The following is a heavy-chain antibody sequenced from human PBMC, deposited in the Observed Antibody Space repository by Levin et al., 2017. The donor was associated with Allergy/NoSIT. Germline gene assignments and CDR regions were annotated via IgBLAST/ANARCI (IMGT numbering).Heavy chain of an antibody. CDR1: GYTFTSYG. CDR2: ISAYNGNT. J-gene: IGHJ6*02. CDR3: ARSGRPWYYYYYGMDV. Sequence: ASVKVSCKASGYTFTSYGISWVRQAPGQGLEWMGWISAYNGNTNYAQKLQGRVTMTTDTSTSTAYMELRSLRSDDTAVYYCARSGRPWYYYYYGMDVWGQGTTVTVSS. D-gene: IGHD3-10*01. V-gene: IGHV1-18*01.